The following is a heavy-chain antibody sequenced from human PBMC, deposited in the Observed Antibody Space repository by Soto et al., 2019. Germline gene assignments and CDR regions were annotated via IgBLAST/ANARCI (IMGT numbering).Heavy chain of an antibody. CDR1: GDSVSSSSYY. CDR3: ARRRILGSFFYYMDG. Sequence: QLQLQASGPGLVKPSETLSLTCTISGDSVSSSSYYWDWIRQPPGKGLEWIASIYYSGRTYSKPALQVCFTICVDTSKNPFSLRLSSGTAADTAIYYCARRRILGSFFYYMDGLGKGKTVTVSS. CDR2: IYYSGRT. V-gene: IGHV4-39*01. D-gene: IGHD2-15*01. J-gene: IGHJ6*03.